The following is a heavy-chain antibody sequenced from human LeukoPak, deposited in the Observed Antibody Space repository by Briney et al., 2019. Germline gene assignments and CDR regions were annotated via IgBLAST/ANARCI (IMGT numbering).Heavy chain of an antibody. J-gene: IGHJ4*02. CDR3: ARVPIAAAGTSLDY. V-gene: IGHV1-2*02. D-gene: IGHD6-13*01. CDR1: GYTFTGYY. Sequence: ASVKVSCKASGYTFTGYYMHWVRQAPGQGLEWVGWINPNSGGTNYAQKFQGRVTMTRDTSISTAYMELSRLRSDDTAVYYCARVPIAAAGTSLDYWGQGTLVTVSS. CDR2: INPNSGGT.